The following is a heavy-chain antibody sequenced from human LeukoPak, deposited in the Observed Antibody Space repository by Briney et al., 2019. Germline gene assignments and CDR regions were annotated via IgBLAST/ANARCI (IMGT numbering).Heavy chain of an antibody. CDR3: AKDLGSSGWFNDY. V-gene: IGHV3-30*18. J-gene: IGHJ4*02. CDR1: GFTFSSYG. Sequence: GRSLRLSCAASGFTFSSYGMHRVRQAPGKGLEWVAVISYDGSNKYYADSVKGRFTISRDNSKNTLYLQMNSLRAEDTAVYYCAKDLGSSGWFNDYWGQGTLVTVSS. D-gene: IGHD6-19*01. CDR2: ISYDGSNK.